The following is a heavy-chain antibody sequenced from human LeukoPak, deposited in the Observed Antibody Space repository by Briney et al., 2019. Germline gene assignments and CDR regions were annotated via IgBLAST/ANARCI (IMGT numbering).Heavy chain of an antibody. CDR2: IIPILGIA. D-gene: IGHD1-7*01. Sequence: EASVKVSCKASGYTFTGYYMHWVRQAPGQGLEWMGRIIPILGIANYAQKFQGRVTITADKSTSTAYMELSSLRSEDTAVYYCARGITGTTSDYYYGMDVWGQGTTVTVSS. CDR3: ARGITGTTSDYYYGMDV. V-gene: IGHV1-69*02. CDR1: GYTFTGYY. J-gene: IGHJ6*02.